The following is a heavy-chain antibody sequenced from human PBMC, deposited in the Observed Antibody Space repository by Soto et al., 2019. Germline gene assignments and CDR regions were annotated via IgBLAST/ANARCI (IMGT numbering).Heavy chain of an antibody. CDR3: VRRSTLSYHGMDV. CDR1: GFIFSSYE. J-gene: IGHJ6*02. CDR2: ISYDGSTK. V-gene: IGHV3-30-3*01. Sequence: QEQPVESGGGVVQPGGSLRLSCAASGFIFSSYEMHWVRQTPGKGLEWVAIISYDGSTKYYSDSVKGRFTFSRDNSRNMLYLQMNSLRPEDAAVYYCVRRSTLSYHGMDVWGQGTAVTISS.